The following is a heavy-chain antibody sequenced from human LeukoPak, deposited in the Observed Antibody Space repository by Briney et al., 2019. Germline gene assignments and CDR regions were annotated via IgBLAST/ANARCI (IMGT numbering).Heavy chain of an antibody. J-gene: IGHJ5*02. D-gene: IGHD2-8*01. CDR2: IYYSGST. Sequence: SETLSLTCTVSGGSISSSSYYWGWIRQPPGKGLEWIGSIYYSGSTYYNQSLKSRVTISVDTSKNQFSLKLSSVTAADTAVYYCARDGPNIVLTVYASNWFDPWGQGTLVTVSS. CDR3: ARDGPNIVLTVYASNWFDP. CDR1: GGSISSSSYY. V-gene: IGHV4-39*07.